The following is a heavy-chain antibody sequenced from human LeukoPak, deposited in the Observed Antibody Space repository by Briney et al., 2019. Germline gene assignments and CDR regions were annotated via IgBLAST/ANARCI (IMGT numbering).Heavy chain of an antibody. D-gene: IGHD6-13*01. J-gene: IGHJ4*02. Sequence: SGPTLVNPTQTLTLTCTFSGFSLSTSGMCVSWIRQPPGKALEWLALIDWDDDKYYSTSLKTRLTISKDTSKNQVVLTMTNMDPVDTATYYCARILMLAAGTFRYDYWGQGTLVTVSS. CDR2: IDWDDDK. CDR1: GFSLSTSGMC. CDR3: ARILMLAAGTFRYDY. V-gene: IGHV2-70*01.